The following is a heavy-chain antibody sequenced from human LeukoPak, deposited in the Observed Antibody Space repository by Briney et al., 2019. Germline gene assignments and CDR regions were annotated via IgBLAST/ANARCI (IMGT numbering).Heavy chain of an antibody. CDR1: GFTVSSNY. Sequence: GGSLRLSCAASGFTVSSNYMSWVRQAPGKGLEWVSVIYSGGSTYYADSVKGRFTISRDNAKNSLYLQMNSLRAEDTAVYYCARRFFDIWGQGTLVTVSS. V-gene: IGHV3-53*01. D-gene: IGHD2-15*01. J-gene: IGHJ4*02. CDR2: IYSGGST. CDR3: ARRFFDI.